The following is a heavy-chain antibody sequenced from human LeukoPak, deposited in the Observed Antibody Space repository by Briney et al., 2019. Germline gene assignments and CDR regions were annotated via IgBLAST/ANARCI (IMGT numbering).Heavy chain of an antibody. J-gene: IGHJ4*02. CDR2: IYPGDSDT. Sequence: GESLKISCKGSGYSFTSYWIGGVRQMPGEGLERLGIIYPGDSDTRYSPSFQGQVTISADKSISTAYLQWSSLKASDTAMYYCAILSYYYDSSGYSSWGQGTLVTVSS. D-gene: IGHD3-22*01. V-gene: IGHV5-51*01. CDR3: AILSYYYDSSGYSS. CDR1: GYSFTSYW.